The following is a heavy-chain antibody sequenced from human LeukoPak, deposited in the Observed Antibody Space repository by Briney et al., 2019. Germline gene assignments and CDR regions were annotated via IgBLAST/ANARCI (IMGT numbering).Heavy chain of an antibody. CDR1: GFTFSSYA. D-gene: IGHD3-22*01. J-gene: IGHJ4*02. CDR2: ISYDGSNK. Sequence: GGSLRLSCAASGFTFSSYAMSWVRQAPGKGLEWVAVISYDGSNKYYADSVKGRFTISRDNSKNTLYLQMNSLRVEDTAVYYCARGPLNYYDSSTFDYWGQGTLVTVSS. CDR3: ARGPLNYYDSSTFDY. V-gene: IGHV3-30-3*01.